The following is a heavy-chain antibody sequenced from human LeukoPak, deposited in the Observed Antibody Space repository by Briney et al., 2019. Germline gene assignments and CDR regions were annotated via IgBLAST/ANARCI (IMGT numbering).Heavy chain of an antibody. J-gene: IGHJ4*02. D-gene: IGHD3-22*01. CDR3: ARAGITGSSGYNDY. Sequence: SETLSLTCTVSGGSISSYYWSWIRQPAGKGLEGIGRIYTSGSTNYNPSLKSRVTMSVDTSKNQFSLKLSSVTAADTAVYYCARAGITGSSGYNDYWGQGTLVTVSS. CDR2: IYTSGST. V-gene: IGHV4-4*07. CDR1: GGSISSYY.